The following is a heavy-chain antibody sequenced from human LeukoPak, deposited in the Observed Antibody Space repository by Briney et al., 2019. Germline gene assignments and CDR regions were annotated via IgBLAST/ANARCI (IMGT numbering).Heavy chain of an antibody. D-gene: IGHD4-11*01. Sequence: QPGGSLRLSCAASGFTFSSYSMNWVRQAPGKGLEWVAFIRYDGSNKYYADSVKGRFTISRDNSKNTLYLQMNSLRAEDTAVYYCAKDLNLGYSKAGNWFDPWGQGTLVTVSS. J-gene: IGHJ5*02. CDR3: AKDLNLGYSKAGNWFDP. V-gene: IGHV3-30*02. CDR1: GFTFSSYS. CDR2: IRYDGSNK.